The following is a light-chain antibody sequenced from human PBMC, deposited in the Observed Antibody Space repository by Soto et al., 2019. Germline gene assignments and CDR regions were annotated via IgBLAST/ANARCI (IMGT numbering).Light chain of an antibody. CDR3: QHYNSYSEA. V-gene: IGKV1-5*03. J-gene: IGKJ1*01. CDR1: QTISSW. Sequence: IPMTQSRCTLSGSVGDRVTITCRASQTISSWLAWYQQKPGKAPKLLIYKASTLKSGVPSRFSGSGSGTEFTLTISSLQPDDFATYYCQHYNSYSEAFGQGTKVDIK. CDR2: KAS.